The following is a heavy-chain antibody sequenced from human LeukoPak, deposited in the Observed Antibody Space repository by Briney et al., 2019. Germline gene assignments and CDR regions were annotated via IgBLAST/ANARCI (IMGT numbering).Heavy chain of an antibody. CDR1: GFTFSSYS. V-gene: IGHV3-48*02. CDR2: ISSSSSTI. CDR3: ARDLGRYYYDSSGYPN. J-gene: IGHJ4*02. Sequence: GGSLRLSCAASGFTFSSYSMNWVRQAPGKGLEWVSYISSSSSTIYYADSVKGRFTISRDNAKNSLYLQMNSLRDEGTAVYYCARDLGRYYYDSSGYPNWGQGTLVTVSS. D-gene: IGHD3-22*01.